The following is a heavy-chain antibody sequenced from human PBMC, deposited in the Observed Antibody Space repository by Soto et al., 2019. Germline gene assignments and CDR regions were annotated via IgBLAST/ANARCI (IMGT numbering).Heavy chain of an antibody. CDR2: ISYDGSNK. D-gene: IGHD3-22*01. CDR3: ARDREPWYYYDSSGPSPFDY. V-gene: IGHV3-30-3*01. J-gene: IGHJ4*02. CDR1: GFTFSSYA. Sequence: GGSLRLSCAASGFTFSSYAMHWVRQALGKGLEWVAVISYDGSNKYYADSVKGRFTISRDNSKNTLYLQMNSLRAEDTAVYYCARDREPWYYYDSSGPSPFDYWGQGTLVTVSS.